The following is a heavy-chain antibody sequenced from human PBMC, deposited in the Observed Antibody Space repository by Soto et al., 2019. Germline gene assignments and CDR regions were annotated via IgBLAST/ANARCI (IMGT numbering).Heavy chain of an antibody. CDR2: VSYSGVT. CDR3: AIARSGDYTTE. D-gene: IGHD4-17*01. V-gene: IGHV4-30-4*01. J-gene: IGHJ4*02. Sequence: QVQLQESGPGLVKPSQPLSLTCTVSGGSISSGDYYWSCIRQPPGKGLEWIGSVSYSGVTDYNPSHKRRIVLFVVMAMNQFSLRMNCVTDAYTAVYYCAIARSGDYTTEWCQGILVPVSS. CDR1: GGSISSGDYY.